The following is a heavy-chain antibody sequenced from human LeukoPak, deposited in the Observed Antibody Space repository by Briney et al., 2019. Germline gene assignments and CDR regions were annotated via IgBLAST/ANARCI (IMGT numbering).Heavy chain of an antibody. V-gene: IGHV4-39*01. CDR1: GGSISSSSYY. J-gene: IGHJ4*02. D-gene: IGHD6-19*01. CDR2: IYYSGST. CDR3: ARHTAVAGIYYFDY. Sequence: SETLSLTCTVSGGSISSSSYYWGWIRQPPGKGLEWIGSIYYSGSTYYNPSLKSRVTISVDTSKNQFSLKLSSVTAADTAVYYCARHTAVAGIYYFDYWGQGTLVTVSS.